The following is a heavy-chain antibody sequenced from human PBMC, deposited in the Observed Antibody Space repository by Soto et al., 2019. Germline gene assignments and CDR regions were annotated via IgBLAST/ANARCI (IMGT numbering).Heavy chain of an antibody. CDR1: GFSLTSGVG. Sequence: QITLKESGPTLVRPPQTLTLTWAFSGFSLTSGVGVGWIRQHPGKALEWLALIYWDDDKRYSPSLKNRLTITKDTSKNQVVLTMTNVGPVDTATYFCAHIDPEIVTVRGHGGFDYWGQGTLVTVSS. CDR3: AHIDPEIVTVRGHGGFDY. CDR2: IYWDDDK. V-gene: IGHV2-5*02. J-gene: IGHJ4*02. D-gene: IGHD5-12*01.